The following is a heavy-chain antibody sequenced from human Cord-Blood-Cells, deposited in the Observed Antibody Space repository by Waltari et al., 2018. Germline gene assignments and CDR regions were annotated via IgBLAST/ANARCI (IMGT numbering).Heavy chain of an antibody. CDR2: IIPILGIA. D-gene: IGHD1-26*01. V-gene: IGHV1-69*10. CDR1: GGTFSSYH. CDR3: ARDHSGSYGNVDY. Sequence: QVQLVQSGAEVKKPGPSVKVSCKASGGTFSSYHLSWVPPAPGQGLEWMGGIIPILGIANYAQKFQGRVTITADKSTSTAYMELSSLRSEDTAVYYCARDHSGSYGNVDYWGQGTLVTVSS. J-gene: IGHJ4*02.